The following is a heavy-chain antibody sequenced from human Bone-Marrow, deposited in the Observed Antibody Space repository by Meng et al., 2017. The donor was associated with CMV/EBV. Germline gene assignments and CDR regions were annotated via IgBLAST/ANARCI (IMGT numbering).Heavy chain of an antibody. CDR2: INPKSGGT. J-gene: IGHJ4*02. CDR3: ASGGTWNDY. Sequence: GSCKASGYTFTDHNIHWVRQAPGQGLEWMGGINPKSGGTSYAQSFQGRVTVTSDTSINTAYMELTGLTSDDTALYYCASGGTWNDYWGQGTLVTVSS. D-gene: IGHD4-23*01. V-gene: IGHV1-2*02. CDR1: GYTFTDHN.